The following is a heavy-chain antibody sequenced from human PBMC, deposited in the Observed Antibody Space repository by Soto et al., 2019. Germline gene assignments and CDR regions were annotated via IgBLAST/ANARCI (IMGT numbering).Heavy chain of an antibody. CDR3: ARGRNGLVLY. V-gene: IGHV4-61*01. D-gene: IGHD3-9*01. CDR1: VGSVSSGNFY. Sequence: QVQLQESGPGLVKPSETLSLTCTVSVGSVSSGNFYWSWIRQPPGKGLEWIGFIYSRGSTNYNPSLKSRVTISVDTSKNQFSLQLSSVTAADTAVYYCARGRNGLVLYWGQGTLVTVSS. J-gene: IGHJ4*02. CDR2: IYSRGST.